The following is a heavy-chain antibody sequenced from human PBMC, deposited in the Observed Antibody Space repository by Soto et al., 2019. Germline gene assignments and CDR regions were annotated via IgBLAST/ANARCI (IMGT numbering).Heavy chain of an antibody. CDR1: GDISTNYW. CDR3: VKHYAKIESSVGHRTFDY. D-gene: IGHD2-2*01. Sequence: PGDSLKISCEASGDISTNYWIRWLRQIPGEGLEWMGIIYPGDSDTRYSKSLQDRVSMSVGKSIGTAYLQWSRLKASDTAMYYCVKHYAKIESSVGHRTFDYWGQGNRVTVSS. CDR2: IYPGDSDT. V-gene: IGHV5-51*01. J-gene: IGHJ4*02.